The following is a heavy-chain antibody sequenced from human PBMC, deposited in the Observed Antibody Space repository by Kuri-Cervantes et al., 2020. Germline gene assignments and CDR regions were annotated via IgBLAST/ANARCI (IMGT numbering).Heavy chain of an antibody. J-gene: IGHJ2*01. CDR2: IYFDGRNK. CDR3: ARDYGSEQRRYFDL. CDR1: GFMFSNYG. V-gene: IGHV3-30*02. Sequence: GESLKISCAASGFMFSNYGIHWVRQAPGKGLEWVAIIYFDGRNKYYADPVKGRFTISRDNAKNSLYLQMNSLRSEDTAVYYCARDYGSEQRRYFDLWGRGTLVTVSS. D-gene: IGHD3-10*01.